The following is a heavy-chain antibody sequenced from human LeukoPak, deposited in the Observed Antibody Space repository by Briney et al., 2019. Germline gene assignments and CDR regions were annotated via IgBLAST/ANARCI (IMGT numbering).Heavy chain of an antibody. Sequence: ASVKVSCKASGYTFTSYAMHWVRQAPGQRLEWMGWINAGNGNTKYSQKFQGRVTITRDTSASTAYMELSSLGSEDTAVYYCARDRRCSSTSCYPYYYYGMDVWGQGTTVTVSS. D-gene: IGHD2-2*01. CDR3: ARDRRCSSTSCYPYYYYGMDV. V-gene: IGHV1-3*01. CDR1: GYTFTSYA. J-gene: IGHJ6*02. CDR2: INAGNGNT.